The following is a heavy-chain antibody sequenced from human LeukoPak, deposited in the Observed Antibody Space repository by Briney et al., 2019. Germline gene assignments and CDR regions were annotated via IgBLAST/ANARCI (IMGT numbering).Heavy chain of an antibody. CDR3: AREYSAFDY. CDR2: IYYHGST. J-gene: IGHJ4*02. Sequence: PSETLSLTCTVSGDPISSYSNYKWSWIRQPPGKGLEWIGYIYYHGSTHYNPSLKTRVTFSVDSSKNQFSLKLSSVTAADTAVYYCAREYSAFDYWGQGTLVTVSS. V-gene: IGHV4-61*01. CDR1: GDPISSYSNY. D-gene: IGHD6-13*01.